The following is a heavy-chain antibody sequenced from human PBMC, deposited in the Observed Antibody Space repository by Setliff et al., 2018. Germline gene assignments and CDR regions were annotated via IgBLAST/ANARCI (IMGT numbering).Heavy chain of an antibody. D-gene: IGHD1-26*01. V-gene: IGHV1-58*02. CDR3: ARDRPNSGSYFSLDY. Sequence: SVKVSCKASGFTFTSSAMQWVRQARGQRLEWIGWIVVGSGNTNYAQKFQGRVTMTRDTSISTAYMELSRLRSDDTAVYYCARDRPNSGSYFSLDYWGQGTLVTVSS. CDR2: IVVGSGNT. J-gene: IGHJ4*02. CDR1: GFTFTSSA.